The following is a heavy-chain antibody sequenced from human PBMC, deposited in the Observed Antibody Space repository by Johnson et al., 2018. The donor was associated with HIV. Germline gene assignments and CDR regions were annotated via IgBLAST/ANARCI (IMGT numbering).Heavy chain of an antibody. V-gene: IGHV3-7*01. D-gene: IGHD3-10*01. CDR2: IKEDGSDK. CDR1: GFTFSNYW. Sequence: VLLVESGGGLVQPGGSLRLSCAASGFTFSNYWMNWVRQAPGKGLEWVANIKEDGSDKYYVDSVKGRFTISRDNVQNSLSLQMNSLRPEDTAVYYCAKDYEWFGEFVDAFDIWGQGTMVTVSS. J-gene: IGHJ3*02. CDR3: AKDYEWFGEFVDAFDI.